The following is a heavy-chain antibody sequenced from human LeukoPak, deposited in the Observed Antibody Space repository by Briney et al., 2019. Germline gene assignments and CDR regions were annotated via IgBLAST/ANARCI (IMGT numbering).Heavy chain of an antibody. J-gene: IGHJ4*02. V-gene: IGHV3-7*03. CDR1: GFSFSNHW. CDR2: INPDGTEK. D-gene: IGHD6-19*01. CDR3: VRDDRGIAVGSRDH. Sequence: SGGSLRLSCAASGFSFSNHWMIWVRQAPGKGLEWVATINPDGTEKRYVDSVKGRFTISRDNGKNSLYLQMSSRRAEDTAVYYCVRDDRGIAVGSRDHGAQGSLVTVSS.